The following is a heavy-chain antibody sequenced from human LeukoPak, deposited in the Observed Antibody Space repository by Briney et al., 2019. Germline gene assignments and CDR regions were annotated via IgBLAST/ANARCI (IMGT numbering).Heavy chain of an antibody. J-gene: IGHJ4*02. Sequence: PSETLSLTCTVSGGSISSGDYYWSWIRQPPGTGLEWIGYIYYSGSTYYNPSLKSRVTISVDTSKNQFSLKLSSVTAADTAVYYCARDGTVKTTGTTDYWGQGTLVTVSS. D-gene: IGHD1-7*01. CDR1: GGSISSGDYY. CDR2: IYYSGST. V-gene: IGHV4-30-4*08. CDR3: ARDGTVKTTGTTDY.